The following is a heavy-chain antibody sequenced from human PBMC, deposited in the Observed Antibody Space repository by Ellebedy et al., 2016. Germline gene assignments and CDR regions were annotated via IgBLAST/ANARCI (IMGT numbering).Heavy chain of an antibody. J-gene: IGHJ3*02. Sequence: SETLSLTCAAYGASFRGYYWSWIRQPPGEGLEWIGEINHSGSFNYNPSLNSRVTISVDTSKNQFSVNLSSVTAADTAVYYCARGLFDHRMAFDIWGQGTMVTVSS. CDR2: INHSGSF. D-gene: IGHD2-21*01. CDR1: GASFRGYY. V-gene: IGHV4-34*01. CDR3: ARGLFDHRMAFDI.